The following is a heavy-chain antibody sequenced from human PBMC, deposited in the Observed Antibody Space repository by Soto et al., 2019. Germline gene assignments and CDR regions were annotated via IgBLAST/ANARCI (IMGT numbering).Heavy chain of an antibody. D-gene: IGHD3-22*01. V-gene: IGHV3-23*01. CDR3: AKGSSSGWAYYYYGMDF. J-gene: IGHJ6*02. Sequence: PGGSLRLSCAASGFTFSSYAMSWVRQAPGKGLEWVSAISGSVVSTYYADSVKGRFTISRDNSKKTLYLQMNSLRAEDTAVYYCAKGSSSGWAYYYYGMDFWGQGTTVIVSS. CDR1: GFTFSSYA. CDR2: ISGSVVST.